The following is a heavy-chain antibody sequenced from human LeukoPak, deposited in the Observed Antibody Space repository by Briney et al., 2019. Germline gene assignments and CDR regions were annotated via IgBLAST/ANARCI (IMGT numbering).Heavy chain of an antibody. Sequence: KPSETLCLTCTVSGGSINSYYWSWIRQPPGKGLEWVGYIYYSGSTNYNPSLKSRVTISVDKSKNQFSLKLSSVTAADTAVYYCARWIAANWFDPWGQGTLVTVSS. J-gene: IGHJ5*02. CDR2: IYYSGST. CDR3: ARWIAANWFDP. V-gene: IGHV4-59*01. D-gene: IGHD5-12*01. CDR1: GGSINSYY.